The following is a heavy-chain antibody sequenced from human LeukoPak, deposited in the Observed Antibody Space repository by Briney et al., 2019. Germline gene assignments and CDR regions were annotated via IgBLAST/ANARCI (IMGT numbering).Heavy chain of an antibody. Sequence: PAGGSLRLSCAASGFTFSNYAMSWVRQAPGKGLELVSGIGGSGGSTYYADSVKGRFTISRDNSKNTLYLQMNSLRVEDTAVYYCAKESGDSTGYYYNYYYYYMDVWGKRTTVTVSS. CDR2: IGGSGGST. J-gene: IGHJ6*03. V-gene: IGHV3-23*01. CDR1: GFTFSNYA. D-gene: IGHD3-22*01. CDR3: AKESGDSTGYYYNYYYYYMDV.